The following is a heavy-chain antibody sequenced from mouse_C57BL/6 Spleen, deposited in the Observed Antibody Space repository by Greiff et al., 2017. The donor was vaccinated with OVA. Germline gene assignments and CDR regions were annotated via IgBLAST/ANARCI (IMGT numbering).Heavy chain of an antibody. CDR2: IDPETGGT. V-gene: IGHV1-15*01. CDR3: TRGYYGSDY. CDR1: GYTFTDYE. Sequence: VQGVESGAELVRPGASVTLSCKASGYTFTDYEMHWVKQTPVHGLEWIGAIDPETGGTAYNQKFKGKAILTADKSSSTAYMELRSLTSEDSAVYYCTRGYYGSDYWGQGTTLTVSS. D-gene: IGHD1-1*01. J-gene: IGHJ2*01.